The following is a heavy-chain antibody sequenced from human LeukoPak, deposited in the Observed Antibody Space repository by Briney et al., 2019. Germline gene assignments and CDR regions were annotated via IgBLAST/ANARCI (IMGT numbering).Heavy chain of an antibody. CDR3: VKARMPHCGTDCLES. J-gene: IGHJ4*02. CDR2: ISNDESKK. D-gene: IGHD2-21*02. CDR1: GFTFSSYA. Sequence: PGRSLRLSCAASGFTFSSYAMHWVRQAPGKGLEWVTVISNDESKKFYADSVKGRFTVSRDNSKNTVYLQMNSLRAEDTAVYYCVKARMPHCGTDCLESWGQGTLVTVSS. V-gene: IGHV3-30*04.